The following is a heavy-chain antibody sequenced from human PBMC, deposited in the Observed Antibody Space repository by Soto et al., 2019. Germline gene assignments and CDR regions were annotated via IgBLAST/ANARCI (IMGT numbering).Heavy chain of an antibody. CDR1: GFTFSSYG. CDR3: AKSGHYDYVWGSPAPYYFDY. Sequence: QVQLVESGGGVVQPGRSLRLSCAASGFTFSSYGMHWVRQAPGKGLEWVAVISYDGSNKYYADSVKGRFTISRDNSKNTLYLQMNSLRAEDTAVYYCAKSGHYDYVWGSPAPYYFDYWGQGTLVTVSS. V-gene: IGHV3-30*18. CDR2: ISYDGSNK. J-gene: IGHJ4*02. D-gene: IGHD3-16*01.